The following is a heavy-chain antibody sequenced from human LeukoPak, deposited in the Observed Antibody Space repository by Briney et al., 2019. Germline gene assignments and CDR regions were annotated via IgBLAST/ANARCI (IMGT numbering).Heavy chain of an antibody. V-gene: IGHV3-33*07. D-gene: IGHD3-22*01. CDR1: GFTLSSHW. Sequence: PGGSLRLSCAASGFTLSSHWMYWVRQVPGKGPEWVAAIWFDGIRKYYADSVKGRLTISRDNSKNTLYLQMNSLRAEDTAVYYCARDLEDSSPFGAFDMWGQGTMVTVSS. J-gene: IGHJ3*02. CDR3: ARDLEDSSPFGAFDM. CDR2: IWFDGIRK.